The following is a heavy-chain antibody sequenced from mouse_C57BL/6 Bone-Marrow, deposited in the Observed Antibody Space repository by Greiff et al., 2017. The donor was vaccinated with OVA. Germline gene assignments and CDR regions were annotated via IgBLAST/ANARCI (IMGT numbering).Heavy chain of an antibody. CDR3: ARTEGYAMDY. CDR1: GYSFTGYY. V-gene: IGHV1-42*01. J-gene: IGHJ4*01. Sequence: EVQRVESGPELVKPGASVKISCKASGYSFTGYYMNWVKQSPEKSLEWIGEINPSTGGTTYNQKFKAKATLTVDKSSSTAYMQLKSLTSEDSAVYYCARTEGYAMDYWGQGTSVTVSS. CDR2: INPSTGGT.